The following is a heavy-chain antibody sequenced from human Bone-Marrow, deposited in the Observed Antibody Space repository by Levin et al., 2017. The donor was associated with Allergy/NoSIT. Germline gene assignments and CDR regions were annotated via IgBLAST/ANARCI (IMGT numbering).Heavy chain of an antibody. V-gene: IGHV3-7*01. J-gene: IGHJ4*02. CDR2: IKEDGSET. D-gene: IGHD3-22*01. CDR1: AFTFSRYW. CDR3: ARLYFYDSSSHYRPFDY. Sequence: PGGSLRLSCAASAFTFSRYWMTWVRQAPGKGLEWVAKIKEDGSETQYVDSVKGRFTISRDNAKDSLYLQMDSLRAEDTALYYCARLYFYDSSSHYRPFDYWGQGTLVTVSS.